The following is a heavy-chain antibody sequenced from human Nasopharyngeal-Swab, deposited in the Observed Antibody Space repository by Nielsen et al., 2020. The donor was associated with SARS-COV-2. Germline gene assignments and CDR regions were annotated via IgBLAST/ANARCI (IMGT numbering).Heavy chain of an antibody. Sequence: WVRQAPGQGLEWMGIINPSGGSTSYAQKFQGRVTMTRDTSTSTVYMELSSLRSEDTAVYDCARSYSGYDYVGYWGQGTLVNVSS. CDR2: INPSGGST. D-gene: IGHD5-12*01. CDR3: ARSYSGYDYVGY. J-gene: IGHJ4*02. V-gene: IGHV1-46*01.